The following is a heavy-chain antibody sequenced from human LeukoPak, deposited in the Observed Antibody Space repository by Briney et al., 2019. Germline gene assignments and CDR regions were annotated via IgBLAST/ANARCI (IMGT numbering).Heavy chain of an antibody. V-gene: IGHV1-2*02. CDR3: ARDRTTVTTGYYGMDV. Sequence: ASVKVSCKASGYTFTGYYMHWVRQAPGQGLEWMGWINPNTGVTNYAQKFQGRVTLTRDTSIITAYMELTRLRSDDTAMYYCARDRTTVTTGYYGMDVWGQGTTLTVSS. D-gene: IGHD4-17*01. CDR2: INPNTGVT. J-gene: IGHJ6*02. CDR1: GYTFTGYY.